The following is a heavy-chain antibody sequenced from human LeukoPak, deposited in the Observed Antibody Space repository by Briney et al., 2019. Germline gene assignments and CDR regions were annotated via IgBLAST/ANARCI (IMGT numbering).Heavy chain of an antibody. Sequence: GGSLRLSCAASGFTFSDYYMSWIRQAPGKGLEWVSQISDSGSIVYYADSVKGRFTISRDNAKNSLYLQMNSLRAEDTAVYYCARDRRHGSGSHCKFDSWGQGALVTVSS. CDR3: ARDRRHGSGSHCKFDS. D-gene: IGHD3-10*01. J-gene: IGHJ4*02. V-gene: IGHV3-11*01. CDR2: ISDSGSIV. CDR1: GFTFSDYY.